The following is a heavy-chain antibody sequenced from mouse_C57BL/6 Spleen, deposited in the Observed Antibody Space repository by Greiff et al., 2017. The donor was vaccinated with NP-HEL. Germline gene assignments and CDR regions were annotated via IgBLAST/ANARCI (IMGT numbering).Heavy chain of an antibody. CDR3: ARPPGNYLSFAY. J-gene: IGHJ3*01. Sequence: DVKLVESGGGLVKPGGSLKLSCAASGFTFSDYGMHWVRQAPEKGLEWVAYISSGSSTIYYADTVKGRFTISRDNAKNTLFLQMTSLRSEDTAMYYCARPPGNYLSFAYWGQGTLVTVSA. CDR2: ISSGSSTI. V-gene: IGHV5-17*01. D-gene: IGHD2-1*01. CDR1: GFTFSDYG.